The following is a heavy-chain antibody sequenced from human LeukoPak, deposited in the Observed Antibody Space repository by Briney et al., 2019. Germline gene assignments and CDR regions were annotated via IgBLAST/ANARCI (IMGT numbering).Heavy chain of an antibody. CDR2: ISYDENDK. J-gene: IGHJ4*02. D-gene: IGHD3-22*01. CDR3: AKGPDRSGSYSLDY. CDR1: KLTFAAYD. V-gene: IGHV3-30*18. Sequence: PGGSLRLSCAASKLTFAAYDMHWVRQAPGKGLEWVAVISYDENDKYYADSVKGRFTISRDNAKNTLYLQMNSLRSEDTAVYYCAKGPDRSGSYSLDYWGQGTLVTVS.